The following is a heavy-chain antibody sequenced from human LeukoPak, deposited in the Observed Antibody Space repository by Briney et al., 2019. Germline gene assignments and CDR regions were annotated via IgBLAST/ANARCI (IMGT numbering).Heavy chain of an antibody. Sequence: GGSLRLSCAASGFIVSSNYMNWVRQAPGKGLEWVSIIYSSGTTYYADSVKGRFSISRDNSKNTLYLQMNSLRAEDTAVYYCARALYGSGSPLDYWGQGTLVTVSS. D-gene: IGHD3-10*01. J-gene: IGHJ4*02. CDR3: ARALYGSGSPLDY. V-gene: IGHV3-53*01. CDR1: GFIVSSNY. CDR2: IYSSGTT.